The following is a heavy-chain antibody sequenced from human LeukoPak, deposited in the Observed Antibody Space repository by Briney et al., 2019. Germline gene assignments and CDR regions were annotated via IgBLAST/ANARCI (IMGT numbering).Heavy chain of an antibody. CDR1: GGSISSYY. CDR2: IYYSGST. V-gene: IGHV4-59*08. Sequence: SETLSLTCTVSGGSISSYYWSWIRQPPGKGLEWIGYIYYSGSTNYNPSLKSRVTISVDTSKNQFSLKLSSVTAADTAVYYCARAYITMIVVEGFDPWGQGTLVTVSS. CDR3: ARAYITMIVVEGFDP. D-gene: IGHD3-22*01. J-gene: IGHJ5*02.